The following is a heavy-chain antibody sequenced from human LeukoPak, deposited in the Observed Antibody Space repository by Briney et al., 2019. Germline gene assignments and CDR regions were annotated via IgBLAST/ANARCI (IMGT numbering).Heavy chain of an antibody. CDR3: ARVDCSGASCYWVH. J-gene: IGHJ4*02. V-gene: IGHV1-8*01. CDR2: MNPNSGNA. Sequence: ASVKVSCEASGYTFTSYDINWVRQATGQGPEWMGWMNPNSGNAGYALKFQGRVTMTRHTSINTAYMELSSLRSEDTAVYYCARVDCSGASCYWVHWGQGTLVTVSS. D-gene: IGHD2-2*01. CDR1: GYTFTSYD.